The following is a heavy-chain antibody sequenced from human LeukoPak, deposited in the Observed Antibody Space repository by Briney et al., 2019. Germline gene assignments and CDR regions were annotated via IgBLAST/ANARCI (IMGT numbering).Heavy chain of an antibody. CDR1: GFTFSSYW. CDR2: LKQDGSEK. CDR3: ASCGSSTSCSYYFDY. Sequence: GGSLRLSCAASGFTFSSYWMSWVRQAPGKGLEWVANLKQDGSEKYYVDSVKGRFTISRDNAKNSLYLQMNSLRAEDTAVYYCASCGSSTSCSYYFDYWGQGTLVTVSS. V-gene: IGHV3-7*01. J-gene: IGHJ4*02. D-gene: IGHD2-2*01.